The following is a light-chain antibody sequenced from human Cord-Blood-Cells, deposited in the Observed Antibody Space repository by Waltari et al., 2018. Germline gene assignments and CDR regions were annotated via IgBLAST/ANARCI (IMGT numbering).Light chain of an antibody. V-gene: IGLV1-40*01. CDR3: QSYDSSLSGSV. J-gene: IGLJ2*01. CDR2: GIG. CDR1: SSNIGAGYD. Sequence: QSVLTQPPSVSGAPGQRVTISCTGSSSNIGAGYDVHWYQQLPGRAPKPLIYGIGKRPSGVPDRFSGSKSGTAASLAITGLQAEDEADYYCQSYDSSLSGSVFGGGTKLTVL.